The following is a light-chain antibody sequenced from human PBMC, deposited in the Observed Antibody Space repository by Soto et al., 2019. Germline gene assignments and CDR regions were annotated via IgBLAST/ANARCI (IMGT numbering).Light chain of an antibody. V-gene: IGKV3-20*01. CDR1: QSVSSSY. CDR2: VAS. J-gene: IGKJ3*01. Sequence: EIVLTQSPGTLSLSPGERATLSCRASQSVSSSYLAWYQQKPGQAPRFLIYVASSSATGIPDRFRVSSSGTGFTLTISRLETEAFLVYDCQQDGSSPFTSGPGTKVDIK. CDR3: QQDGSSPFT.